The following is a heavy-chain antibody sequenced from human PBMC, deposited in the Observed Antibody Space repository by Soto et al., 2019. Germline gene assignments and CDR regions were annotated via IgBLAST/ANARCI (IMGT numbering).Heavy chain of an antibody. D-gene: IGHD3-10*01. CDR1: GGSISSYY. CDR3: ARGWVPWFGY. CDR2: IYYSGST. V-gene: IGHV4-59*01. Sequence: VSLTCTVSGGSISSYYWSWIRQPPGKGLEWIGYIYYSGSTNYNPSLKSRVTISVDTSKNQFSLKLSSVTAADTAVYYCARGWVPWFGYWDEVTLVTVSS. J-gene: IGHJ4*02.